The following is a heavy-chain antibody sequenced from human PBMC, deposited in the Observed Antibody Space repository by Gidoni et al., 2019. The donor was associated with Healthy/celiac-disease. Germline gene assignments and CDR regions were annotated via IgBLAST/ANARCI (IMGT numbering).Heavy chain of an antibody. J-gene: IGHJ3*01. D-gene: IGHD6-19*01. Sequence: EVQLVESGGGLVQPGGSLRLSCAATRFTFSRYWMHWVRQAPGKGWVWVSSINSDGISTSYADAVKGRFTIARENAKNTLSLKRNSLRAEDTAVDYGASGGWHLWGQGTMVTVSS. V-gene: IGHV3-74*01. CDR3: ASGGWHL. CDR2: INSDGIST. CDR1: RFTFSRYW.